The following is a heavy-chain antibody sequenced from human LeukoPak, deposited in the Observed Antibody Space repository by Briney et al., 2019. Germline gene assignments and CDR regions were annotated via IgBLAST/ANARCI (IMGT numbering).Heavy chain of an antibody. J-gene: IGHJ4*02. CDR1: GFTFTTYS. D-gene: IGHD3-9*01. CDR2: ITATSTSM. V-gene: IGHV3-21*01. CDR3: ARTNYDILTGYNPYFDY. Sequence: PGGSLRLCCAVSGFTFTTYSMTWVRQAPGKGLEWVSSITATSTSMYYADSVKGRFTISRDNAKNSLYLQMNSLRAEDTAVYYCARTNYDILTGYNPYFDYWGQGTLVTVSS.